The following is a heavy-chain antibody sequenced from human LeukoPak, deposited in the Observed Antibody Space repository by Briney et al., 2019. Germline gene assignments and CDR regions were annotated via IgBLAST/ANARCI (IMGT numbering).Heavy chain of an antibody. CDR2: ISYDGSNK. CDR3: ARGRSGYYYPN. Sequence: GGSLRLSWAASGFTFSSYAMHWVRQAPGKGLEWVAVISYDGSNKYYADSVKGRFTISRDNSKNTLYLQMNSLRAEDTAVYYCARGRSGYYYPNWGQGTLVTVSS. D-gene: IGHD3-22*01. J-gene: IGHJ4*02. CDR1: GFTFSSYA. V-gene: IGHV3-30-3*01.